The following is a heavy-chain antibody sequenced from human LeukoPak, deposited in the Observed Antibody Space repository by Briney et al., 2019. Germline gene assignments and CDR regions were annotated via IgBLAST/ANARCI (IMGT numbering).Heavy chain of an antibody. CDR1: GYTFTSYD. Sequence: ASVKVSCKASGYTFTSYDINWARQATGQGLGWMGWMNPNSGNTGYAQKFQGRVTMTRNTSISTAYMELSSLRSEDTAVYYCARGCLAPYYKCAFDIWGQGTMVTVSS. V-gene: IGHV1-8*01. D-gene: IGHD3-10*01. CDR3: ARGCLAPYYKCAFDI. CDR2: MNPNSGNT. J-gene: IGHJ3*02.